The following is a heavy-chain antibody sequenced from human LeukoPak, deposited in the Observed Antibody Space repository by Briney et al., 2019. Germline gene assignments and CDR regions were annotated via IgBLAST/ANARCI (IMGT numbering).Heavy chain of an antibody. CDR3: TTDVGYSSGWYFYYYYYMDV. V-gene: IGHV3-15*01. J-gene: IGHJ6*03. CDR1: GCTFSNAW. CDR2: IKSKTDGGTT. Sequence: PGGSLRLSCAASGCTFSNAWMSWVRQAPGKGLEWVGRIKSKTDGGTTDYAAPVKGRFTISRDDSKNTLYLQMNSLKTEDTAVYYCTTDVGYSSGWYFYYYYYMDVWGKGTTVTVSS. D-gene: IGHD6-19*01.